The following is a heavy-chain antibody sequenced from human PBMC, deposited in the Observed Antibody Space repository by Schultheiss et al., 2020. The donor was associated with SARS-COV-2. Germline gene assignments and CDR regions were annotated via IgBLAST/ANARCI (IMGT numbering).Heavy chain of an antibody. CDR2: ISSSGSTI. CDR3: ARSGEYYSKDY. CDR1: AFAFGDYA. D-gene: IGHD2/OR15-2a*01. Sequence: GGSLRLSCTASAFAFGDYALNWVRQAPGKGLEWVSYISSSGSTIYYADSVKGRFTISRDNAKNSLYLQMNSLRAEDTAVYYCARSGEYYSKDYWGQGTLVTVSS. V-gene: IGHV3-48*03. J-gene: IGHJ4*02.